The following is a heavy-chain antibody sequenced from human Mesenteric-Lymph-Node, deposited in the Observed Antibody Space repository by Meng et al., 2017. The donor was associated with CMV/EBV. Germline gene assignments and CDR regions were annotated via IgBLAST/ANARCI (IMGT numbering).Heavy chain of an antibody. CDR3: GARPGIAVAGLDY. V-gene: IGHV1-3*04. D-gene: IGHD6-19*01. J-gene: IGHJ4*02. CDR1: GYTFSSYA. Sequence: CTASGYTFSSYAIHWLRQAPGQRLEWMGWINTGNGDTKYSQKFQGRVTITRDTSASTAYMELSSLRSEDTAVYYCGARPGIAVAGLDYWGQGTLVTVSS. CDR2: INTGNGDT.